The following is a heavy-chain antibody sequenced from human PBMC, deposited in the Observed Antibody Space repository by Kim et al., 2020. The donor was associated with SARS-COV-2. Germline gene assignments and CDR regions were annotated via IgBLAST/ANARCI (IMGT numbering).Heavy chain of an antibody. CDR1: GYTFTSYA. Sequence: ASVKVSCKASGYTFTSYAMNWVRQAPGQGLEWMGWINTNTEIPTFAQGFTGRFVFSLDTSGRTAYLQISSLKAEDTAVYYCATTQADYGGRNHFDYWVQG. D-gene: IGHD4-17*01. CDR2: INTNTEIP. V-gene: IGHV7-4-1*02. J-gene: IGHJ4*02. CDR3: ATTQADYGGRNHFDY.